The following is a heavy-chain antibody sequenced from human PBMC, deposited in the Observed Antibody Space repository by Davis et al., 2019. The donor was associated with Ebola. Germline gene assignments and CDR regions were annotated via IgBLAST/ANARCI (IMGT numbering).Heavy chain of an antibody. CDR3: ARTAMTSISDLGLGYNYFDP. CDR1: GGSLRGHY. V-gene: IGHV4-34*01. Sequence: MPSETLSLTCAVYGGSLRGHYWSWFRQPPGKGMEWIGQISQGGITNYNPSLSSRVTISMDTSKNQFYLRLDSVTAADTAVFYCARTAMTSISDLGLGYNYFDPWGQGTLVTVST. D-gene: IGHD4-17*01. J-gene: IGHJ5*02. CDR2: ISQGGIT.